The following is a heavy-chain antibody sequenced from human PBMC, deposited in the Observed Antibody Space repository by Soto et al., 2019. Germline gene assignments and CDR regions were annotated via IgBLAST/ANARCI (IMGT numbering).Heavy chain of an antibody. V-gene: IGHV2-5*01. CDR1: GFSLNTRGVG. D-gene: IGHD2-21*02. CDR2: IYWNEDT. CDR3: AHLPPFADYYFDY. Sequence: QITLKESGPTLVKPTQTLTLTCRFSGFSLNTRGVGVGWVRQPPGKALEWLTLIYWNEDTRYSPSLKSRLTVTKDTSKNQVARTMTNMDPVDTATYYCAHLPPFADYYFDYWGQGTLVTVSS. J-gene: IGHJ4*02.